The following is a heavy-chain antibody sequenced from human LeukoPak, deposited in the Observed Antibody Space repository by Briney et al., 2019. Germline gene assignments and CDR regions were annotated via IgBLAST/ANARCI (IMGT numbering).Heavy chain of an antibody. D-gene: IGHD3-9*01. J-gene: IGHJ3*02. CDR3: AKDPRDYNILTGYYRDDAFDI. V-gene: IGHV3-23*01. CDR1: GFTLSSYA. CDR2: ISDTGNT. Sequence: GGSLRLSCAASGFTLSSYAMSWVRQAPGKGLEWVSAISDTGNTYHADSVKGRFTISRDSSKNTLFLQMNRLRPEDAAVYYCAKDPRDYNILTGYYRDDAFDIWGQGTMVTVSS.